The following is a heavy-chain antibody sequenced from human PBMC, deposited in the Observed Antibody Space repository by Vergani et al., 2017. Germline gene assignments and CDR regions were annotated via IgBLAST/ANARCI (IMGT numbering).Heavy chain of an antibody. V-gene: IGHV4-59*01. D-gene: IGHD3-22*01. CDR1: GGSISSYY. J-gene: IGHJ4*02. CDR3: ARGRYYDSSGYYYLFDY. Sequence: QVQLQESGPGLVKPSETLSLTCTVSGGSISSYYWSWIRQPPGQGLEWIGYIYYSGSTNYNPSLKSRVTISVDTSKNQFSLKLSSVTAADTAVYYCARGRYYDSSGYYYLFDYWGQGTLVTVSS. CDR2: IYYSGST.